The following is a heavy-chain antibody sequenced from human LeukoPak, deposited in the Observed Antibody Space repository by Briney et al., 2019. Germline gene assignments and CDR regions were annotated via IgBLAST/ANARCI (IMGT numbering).Heavy chain of an antibody. CDR1: GGSISSSSYY. D-gene: IGHD6-13*01. CDR2: IYYSGST. V-gene: IGHV4-39*01. J-gene: IGHJ4*02. CDR3: ARRVCGSSWCRPAPGGFDY. Sequence: PSETLSLTCTVSGGSISSSSYYWGWIRQPPGKGLEWIGSIYYSGSTYYNPSLKSRVTISVDTSKNQFSLKLSSVTAADTAVYYCARRVCGSSWCRPAPGGFDYWGQGTLVTVSS.